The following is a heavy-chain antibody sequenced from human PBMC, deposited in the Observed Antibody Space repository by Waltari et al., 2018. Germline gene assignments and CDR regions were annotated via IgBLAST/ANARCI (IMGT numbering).Heavy chain of an antibody. J-gene: IGHJ2*01. CDR1: GGSISSRSYY. Sequence: QLQLQESGPGLVKPSETLSLTCTVSGGSISSRSYYWGWIRQPPGKGLDWIGSIYYSGNTYYNPSLKSRITISIDTSKNQFSLNLSSVTAADTAVYYCARMSIYWYFDLWGRGTLVTVSA. CDR2: IYYSGNT. CDR3: ARMSIYWYFDL. D-gene: IGHD3-3*02. V-gene: IGHV4-39*01.